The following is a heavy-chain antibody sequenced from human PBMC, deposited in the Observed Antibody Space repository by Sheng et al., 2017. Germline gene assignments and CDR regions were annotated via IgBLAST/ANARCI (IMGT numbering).Heavy chain of an antibody. CDR2: ISYSGAT. Sequence: QLQLQESGPGLVTPSETLSLTCTVSGGSIINSNCYWDWFRQHPGRGMEWIGSISYSGATYYNPSLNSRVTMSVDTSKSRFSVKLTSVTAADTAVYYCARRANRDGRGYHYIDYWGQGTLVTVSS. V-gene: IGHV4-39*01. J-gene: IGHJ4*02. CDR3: ARRANRDGRGYHYIDY. CDR1: GGSIINSNCY. D-gene: IGHD3-22*01.